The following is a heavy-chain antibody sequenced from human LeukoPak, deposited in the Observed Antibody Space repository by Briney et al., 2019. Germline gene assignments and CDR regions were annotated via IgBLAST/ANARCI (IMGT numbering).Heavy chain of an antibody. CDR1: GYSISSSNW. CDR2: IYYSGSI. V-gene: IGHV4-28*05. CDR3: ARARQSDLVIITPGAFDI. J-gene: IGHJ3*02. D-gene: IGHD3-9*01. Sequence: SETLSLTCAVSGYSISSSNWWGWIRQPPGKGLEWIGYIYYSGSIYYNPSLKSRVTMSVDTSKNQFSLKLSSVTAADTAVYYCARARQSDLVIITPGAFDIWGQGTMVTVSS.